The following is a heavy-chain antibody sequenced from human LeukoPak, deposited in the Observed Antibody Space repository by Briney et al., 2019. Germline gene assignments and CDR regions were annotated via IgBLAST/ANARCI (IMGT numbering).Heavy chain of an antibody. CDR3: ARNGHYDFWSGYLNYYYYGMDV. CDR1: GGSFSGYY. Sequence: SETLSLTCAVYGGSFSGYYWSWIRQPPGKGLEWIGEINHSGSTNYNPSLKSRVTISVDTSKNQFSLKLSSVTAADTAAYYCARNGHYDFWSGYLNYYYYGMDVWGQGTTVTVSS. V-gene: IGHV4-34*01. CDR2: INHSGST. J-gene: IGHJ6*02. D-gene: IGHD3-3*01.